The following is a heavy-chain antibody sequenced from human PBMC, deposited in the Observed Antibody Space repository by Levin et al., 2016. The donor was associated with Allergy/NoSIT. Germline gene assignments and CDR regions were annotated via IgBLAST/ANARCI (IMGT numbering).Heavy chain of an antibody. CDR2: FFTGGNI. CDR1: GGSMSTRSYY. V-gene: IGHV4-39*01. CDR3: VAGPWFRAHGLDV. Sequence: SETLSLTCSVSGGSMSTRSYYWGWIRQSPGKGLEWIGNFFTGGNINVSPSLKGRVTISVDMSKNQFSLRVNSVTAADAAVYYCVAGPWFRAHGLDVWGPGTTVTVSS. D-gene: IGHD6-19*01. J-gene: IGHJ6*02.